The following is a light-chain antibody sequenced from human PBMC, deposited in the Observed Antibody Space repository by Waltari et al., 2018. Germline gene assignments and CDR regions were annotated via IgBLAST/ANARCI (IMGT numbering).Light chain of an antibody. CDR1: QSVSSS. CDR3: QQYKSYSAYS. V-gene: IGKV1-5*03. Sequence: DIRMTQSPSTLSASVGDRVTFTCRASQSVSSSLAWFQQKPGKAPKLLLYQASTLQSGVPSRFSGSGSGTECMLTISSLQPDDFATYYCQQYKSYSAYSFGQGTRLEI. CDR2: QAS. J-gene: IGKJ2*03.